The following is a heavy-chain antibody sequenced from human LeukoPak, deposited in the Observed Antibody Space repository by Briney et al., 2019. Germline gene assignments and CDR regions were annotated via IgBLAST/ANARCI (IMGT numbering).Heavy chain of an antibody. V-gene: IGHV3-21*04. CDR2: ISSSSYI. D-gene: IGHD6-19*01. CDR1: GFTFSRYS. J-gene: IGHJ4*02. Sequence: GGSLRLSCAASGFTFSRYSMNWVRQAPGKGLEWVSSISSSSYIYYADSVKGRFTISRDNAKNSLYLQMNSLRAEDMALYYCAKDRLSGFSGGIIDYWGQGTLVTVSS. CDR3: AKDRLSGFSGGIIDY.